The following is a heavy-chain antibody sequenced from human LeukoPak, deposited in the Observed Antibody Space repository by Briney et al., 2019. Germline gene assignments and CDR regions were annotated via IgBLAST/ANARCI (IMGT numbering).Heavy chain of an antibody. V-gene: IGHV3-21*01. Sequence: GGPLRLSCAASGFTLSSYRINGLRQAPGKGLEWVSSISSSSSYIYYADSVKGRFTISRDNAKNSLYLQMNSLRAEDTAVYYCAREGGYSYGWYFDYWGQGTLVTVSS. CDR3: AREGGYSYGWYFDY. J-gene: IGHJ4*02. CDR1: GFTLSSYR. D-gene: IGHD5-18*01. CDR2: ISSSSSYI.